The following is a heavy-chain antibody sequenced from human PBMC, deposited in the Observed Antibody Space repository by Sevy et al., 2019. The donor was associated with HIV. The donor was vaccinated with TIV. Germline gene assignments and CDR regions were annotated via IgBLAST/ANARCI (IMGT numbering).Heavy chain of an antibody. CDR2: ISGTGGRT. CDR3: ARDGYNWIPFDR. D-gene: IGHD1-20*01. V-gene: IGHV3-23*01. Sequence: GGFLRLSCVASGFTLNSYAMSWVRQAPGKGLEWISDISGTGGRTNYADSVVGRFTISRDSSKNTLYLQMNSLRAEDTAIYYCARDGYNWIPFDRWGQGTLVTVSS. J-gene: IGHJ5*02. CDR1: GFTLNSYA.